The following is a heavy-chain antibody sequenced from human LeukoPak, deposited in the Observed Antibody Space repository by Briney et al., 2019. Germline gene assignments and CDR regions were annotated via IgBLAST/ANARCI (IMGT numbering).Heavy chain of an antibody. V-gene: IGHV3-53*01. D-gene: IGHD6-19*01. CDR2: IYSGGST. Sequence: GGSLRLSCAASGFTVSSNYMSWVRQAPGKGLEWVSVIYSGGSTYYADSVKGRFTISRDTSKNTLYLQMNSLRAEDTAIYYCAKAGRPQAVAGWIDYWGQGTLVTVSS. J-gene: IGHJ4*02. CDR1: GFTVSSNY. CDR3: AKAGRPQAVAGWIDY.